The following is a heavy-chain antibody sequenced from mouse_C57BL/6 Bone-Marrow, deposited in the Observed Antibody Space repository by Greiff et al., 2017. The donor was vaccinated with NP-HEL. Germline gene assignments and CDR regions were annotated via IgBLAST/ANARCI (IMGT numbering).Heavy chain of an antibody. Sequence: QVQLQQSGAELARPGASVKLSCKASGYTFTSSGISWVKQRTGQGLEWIGEIYPRSGNTYYNAKFKGKATLTADKSSSTAYMELRSLTSEDSAVYFCARWVCYCDTGYWGQGTTLTVSS. J-gene: IGHJ2*01. D-gene: IGHD1-1*01. V-gene: IGHV1-81*01. CDR3: ARWVCYCDTGY. CDR2: IYPRSGNT. CDR1: GYTFTSSG.